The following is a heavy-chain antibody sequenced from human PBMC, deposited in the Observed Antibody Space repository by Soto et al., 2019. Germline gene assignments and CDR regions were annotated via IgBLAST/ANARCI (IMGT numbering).Heavy chain of an antibody. Sequence: AAVKVSCKASGGTFSSYAISWVRQAPGQGLEWMGGIIPIFGTANYAQKFQGRVTITADESTSTAYMELSSLRSEDTAVYYCASRASYYGFFDYWGQGTLVTVSS. V-gene: IGHV1-69*13. CDR2: IIPIFGTA. CDR1: GGTFSSYA. D-gene: IGHD3-10*01. J-gene: IGHJ4*02. CDR3: ASRASYYGFFDY.